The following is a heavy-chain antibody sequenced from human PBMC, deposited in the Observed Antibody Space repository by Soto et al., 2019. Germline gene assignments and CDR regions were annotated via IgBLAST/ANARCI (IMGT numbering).Heavy chain of an antibody. CDR1: YW. CDR3: ARRRSEDTAMVTGLFDY. CDR2: IYPGDSDT. Sequence: YWIGWVRQMPGNGLEWMGIIYPGDSDTRYSPSFQGQVTISADKSISTAYLQWSSLKASDTAMYYCARRRSEDTAMVTGLFDYWGQGTLVTVSS. D-gene: IGHD5-18*01. J-gene: IGHJ4*02. V-gene: IGHV5-51*01.